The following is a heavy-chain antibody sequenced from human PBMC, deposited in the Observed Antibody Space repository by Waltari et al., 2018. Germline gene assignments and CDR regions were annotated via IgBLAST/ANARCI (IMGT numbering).Heavy chain of an antibody. Sequence: QEQMVESGGGVVQPGRPLSLSCSISGFIFSNYAMNWVRQAPGKGLEWLAFISYYGSSQYYADSVKGRFSVSRDSFKNTVYLHMNGLRTEDTAVYYCARAVTGEDAFDMWGQGTMVTVSS. D-gene: IGHD2-21*02. CDR3: ARAVTGEDAFDM. J-gene: IGHJ3*02. CDR1: GFIFSNYA. V-gene: IGHV3-30-3*01. CDR2: ISYYGSSQ.